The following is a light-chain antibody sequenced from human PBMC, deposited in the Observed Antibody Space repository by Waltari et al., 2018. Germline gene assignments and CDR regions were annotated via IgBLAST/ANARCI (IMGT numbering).Light chain of an antibody. V-gene: IGKV1-9*01. CDR1: QGISSF. J-gene: IGKJ4*01. CDR3: QQLNSYPRALT. CDR2: AAS. Sequence: IPLTPLPSLLSASVADRVPITFRASQGISSFLACYHQKPGKAPKLLIYAASTLQTGVPSRFSGSGSETEFTLTYCSLQPKDFATYYCQQLNSYPRALTFGGGTTVEIK.